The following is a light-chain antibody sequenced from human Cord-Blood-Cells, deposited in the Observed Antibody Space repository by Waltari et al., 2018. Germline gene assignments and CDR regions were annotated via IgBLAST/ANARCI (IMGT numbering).Light chain of an antibody. CDR1: KLGDTY. Sequence: SYELTQPPSVSVSPGQTARITCSGDKLGDTYACWYQTKPGQSPVLVIYQDSKQPSGIPRRVSGSNSGNTATLTISGTQAMDEADYYCQAWDSSTYVFGTGTKVTVL. V-gene: IGLV3-1*01. J-gene: IGLJ1*01. CDR2: QDS. CDR3: QAWDSSTYV.